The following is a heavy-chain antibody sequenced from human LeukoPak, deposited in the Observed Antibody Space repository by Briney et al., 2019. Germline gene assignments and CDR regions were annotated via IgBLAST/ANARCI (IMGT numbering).Heavy chain of an antibody. V-gene: IGHV5-51*01. CDR1: GYSFTSYW. CDR3: AIPPIMVRGVRGY. D-gene: IGHD3-10*01. J-gene: IGHJ4*02. CDR2: IYPGDSDT. Sequence: GESLKISCKGSGYSFTSYWIGWVRQMPGKGLEWMGIIYPGDSDTRYNPSFQGQVTISADKSISTAYLQWSSLKASDTAMYYCAIPPIMVRGVRGYWGQGTLVTVSS.